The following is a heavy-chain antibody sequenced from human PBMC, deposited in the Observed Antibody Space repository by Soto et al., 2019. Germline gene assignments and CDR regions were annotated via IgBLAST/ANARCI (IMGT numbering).Heavy chain of an antibody. Sequence: QLQLQESGPGLVKPSETLSLTCTVSGGSISSSSYYWGWIRQPPGKGLEWIGSIYYSGSTYYNPSLKSRVTISVDTSKNQFSLKLSSVTAADTAVYYCARHRAGEHSYGFRYYYGMDVWGQGTTVTVSS. CDR2: IYYSGST. V-gene: IGHV4-39*01. D-gene: IGHD5-18*01. J-gene: IGHJ6*02. CDR3: ARHRAGEHSYGFRYYYGMDV. CDR1: GGSISSSSYY.